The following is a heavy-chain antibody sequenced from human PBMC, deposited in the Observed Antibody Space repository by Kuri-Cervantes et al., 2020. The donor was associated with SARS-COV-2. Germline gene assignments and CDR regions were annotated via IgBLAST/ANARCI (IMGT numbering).Heavy chain of an antibody. D-gene: IGHD6-13*01. CDR2: INHSGST. CDR1: GGSFSGYY. V-gene: IGHV4-34*01. J-gene: IGHJ5*02. Sequence: GSLRLSCAVYGGSFSGYYWSWIRQPPGKGLEWIGEINHSGSTNYNPSLKSRVTISVDTSKNQFSLKLSSVTAADTAVYYCAREDSSSNPTNWFDPWGQGTLVTVSS. CDR3: AREDSSSNPTNWFDP.